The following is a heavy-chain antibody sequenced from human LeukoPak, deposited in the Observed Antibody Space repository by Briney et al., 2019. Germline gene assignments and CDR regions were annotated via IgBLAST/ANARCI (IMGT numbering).Heavy chain of an antibody. V-gene: IGHV3-30*02. CDR2: IRDDGSNT. Sequence: GGSLRLSCAASGFTFSTYGLHWVRQAPGKGLEWVAFIRDDGSNTYYADSVKGRYTISRDSSTNTLYLQMNSLRTEDTAVYYCGKDHRTVGGTVFDYWGQGTLVTVSS. J-gene: IGHJ4*02. D-gene: IGHD1-26*01. CDR1: GFTFSTYG. CDR3: GKDHRTVGGTVFDY.